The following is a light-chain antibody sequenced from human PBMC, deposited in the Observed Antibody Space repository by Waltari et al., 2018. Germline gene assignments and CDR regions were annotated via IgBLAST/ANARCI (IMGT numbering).Light chain of an antibody. Sequence: SSELTQDPAVSVALGQTVSITCQGDRLRRYHESWYQQRPRQAPILILYGQDNRPSGIPDRFSGSTSGNTASLTITGAQAEDEADYYCLSRDTTSTRVFGGGTRLTV. CDR1: RLRRYH. J-gene: IGLJ3*02. CDR3: LSRDTTSTRV. CDR2: GQD. V-gene: IGLV3-19*01.